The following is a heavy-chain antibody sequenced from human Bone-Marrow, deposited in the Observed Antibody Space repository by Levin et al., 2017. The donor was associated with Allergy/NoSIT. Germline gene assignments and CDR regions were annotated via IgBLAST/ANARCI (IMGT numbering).Heavy chain of an antibody. J-gene: IGHJ4*02. Sequence: GGSLRLSCAASGFTFSRYSMNWVRQAPGKGLEWFSYISSSSSTIYYADSVKGRFTISRDNAQNSLYLQMNSLRDEDTAIYYCATLDYDLDFGDDDWGQGTLVTVSS. V-gene: IGHV3-48*02. CDR3: ATLDYDLDFGDDD. CDR1: GFTFSRYS. CDR2: ISSSSSTI. D-gene: IGHD3-10*01.